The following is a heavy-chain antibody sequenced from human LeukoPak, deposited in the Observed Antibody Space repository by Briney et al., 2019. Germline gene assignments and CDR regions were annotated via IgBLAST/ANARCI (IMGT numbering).Heavy chain of an antibody. CDR2: ISYDGSNK. CDR3: AREGGMQELPGGGHLKN. D-gene: IGHD3-10*01. J-gene: IGHJ4*02. Sequence: KAGGSLRLSCAAYGFTFSSYAMHWVRQAPGKGLEWVAVISYDGSNKYYADSVKGRFTISRDNSKNTLYLQMNSLRAEDTAVYYCAREGGMQELPGGGHLKNWGQGTLVTVSS. CDR1: GFTFSSYA. V-gene: IGHV3-30*04.